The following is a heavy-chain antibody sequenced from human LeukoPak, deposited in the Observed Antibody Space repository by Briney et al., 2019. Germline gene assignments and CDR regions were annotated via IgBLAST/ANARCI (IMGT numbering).Heavy chain of an antibody. V-gene: IGHV4-39*01. J-gene: IGHJ4*02. CDR2: IYYSGST. Sequence: SETLSLTCTVSGGSISSGSYYWSWIRQPPGKGLEWIGSIYYSGSTYYNPSLKSRVTISVDTSKNQFSLKLSSVTAADTAVYYCASRSGGDDYWGQGTLVTVSS. CDR3: ASRSGGDDY. CDR1: GGSISSGSYY. D-gene: IGHD3-3*01.